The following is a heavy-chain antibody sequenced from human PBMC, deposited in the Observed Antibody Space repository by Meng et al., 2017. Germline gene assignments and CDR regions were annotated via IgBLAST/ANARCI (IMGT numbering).Heavy chain of an antibody. CDR2: INHSGST. Sequence: SETLSLTCAVYGGSFSGYYWSWIRQPPGKGLEWIGEINHSGSTNYNPSLKSRVTISVDTSKNQFSLKLSSVTAADTAVYYCARDRVVRGLSYYYYGMDVWGQGTTVTVSS. CDR3: ARDRVVRGLSYYYYGMDV. D-gene: IGHD3-10*01. J-gene: IGHJ6*02. CDR1: GGSFSGYY. V-gene: IGHV4-34*01.